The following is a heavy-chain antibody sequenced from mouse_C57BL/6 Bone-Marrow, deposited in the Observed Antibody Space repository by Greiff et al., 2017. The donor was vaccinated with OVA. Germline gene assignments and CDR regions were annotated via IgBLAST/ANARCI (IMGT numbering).Heavy chain of an antibody. Sequence: VKLVESGAELARPGASVKLSCKASGYTFTSYGISWVKQRTGQGLEWIGEIYPRSGNTYYNEKFKGKATLTADKSSSTAYMELRSLTSEDSAVYFCAREVITTYWYFDVWGTGTTVTVSS. CDR2: IYPRSGNT. J-gene: IGHJ1*03. CDR1: GYTFTSYG. D-gene: IGHD1-1*01. V-gene: IGHV1-81*01. CDR3: AREVITTYWYFDV.